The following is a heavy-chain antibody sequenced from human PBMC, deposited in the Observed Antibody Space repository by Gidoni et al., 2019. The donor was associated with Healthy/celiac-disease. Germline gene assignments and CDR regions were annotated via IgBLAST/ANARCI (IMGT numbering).Heavy chain of an antibody. CDR3: ARPTSIAAHDPYYYYGMDV. D-gene: IGHD6-6*01. J-gene: IGHJ6*02. CDR2: IIPIFGTA. Sequence: QVQLVQSGAEVKKPGSSVKVSCKASGGTFSSYAISWVRQAPGQGLEWMGGIIPIFGTANYAQKFQGRVTITADKSTSTAYMELSSLRSEDTAVYYCARPTSIAAHDPYYYYGMDVWGQGTTVTVSS. CDR1: GGTFSSYA. V-gene: IGHV1-69*06.